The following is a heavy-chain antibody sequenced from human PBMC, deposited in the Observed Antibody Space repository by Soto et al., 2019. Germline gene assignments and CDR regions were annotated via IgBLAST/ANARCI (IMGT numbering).Heavy chain of an antibody. CDR1: GFTFSSYA. CDR3: ANYLTAVGATSPFDY. V-gene: IGHV3-23*01. D-gene: IGHD1-26*01. J-gene: IGHJ4*02. CDR2: ISGSGGST. Sequence: PGGSLRLSCAASGFTFSSYAMSWVRQAPGKGLEWVSVISGSGGSTYYADSVKGRFTISRDNSKNTLYLQMNSLRAEDTAVYYCANYLTAVGATSPFDYWGQGTLVTVSS.